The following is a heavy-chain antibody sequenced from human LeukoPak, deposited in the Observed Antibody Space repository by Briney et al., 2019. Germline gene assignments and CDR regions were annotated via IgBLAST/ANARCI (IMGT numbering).Heavy chain of an antibody. CDR2: IHSGGST. J-gene: IGHJ4*02. V-gene: IGHV3-69-1*02. D-gene: IGHD4-17*01. CDR3: ARALRTVWGYYFDY. CDR1: GFIFDDYG. Sequence: PGGSLRLSCAASGFIFDDYGMSWVRQAPRKGLEWVSVIHSGGSTYYADSVKGRFTISRDNAKNSLYLLMNSLRAEDTAVYYCARALRTVWGYYFDYWGQGTLVTVSS.